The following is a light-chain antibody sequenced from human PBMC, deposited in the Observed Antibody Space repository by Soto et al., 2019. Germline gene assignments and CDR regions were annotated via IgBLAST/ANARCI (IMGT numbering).Light chain of an antibody. CDR3: GTWDTSLSAVV. J-gene: IGLJ2*01. V-gene: IGLV1-51*01. Sequence: QPVLTQPPSVSAAPGQKVTISCSGSSSNIGNNYVSWYQQLPGTAPKLLIYDNDKRPSGIPDRFSDSKSGTSATLGITGLQTGDEADYYCGTWDTSLSAVVFGGGTKVTVL. CDR1: SSNIGNNY. CDR2: DND.